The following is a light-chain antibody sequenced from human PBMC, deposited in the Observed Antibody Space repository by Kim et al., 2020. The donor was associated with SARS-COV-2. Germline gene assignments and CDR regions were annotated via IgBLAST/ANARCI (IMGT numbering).Light chain of an antibody. Sequence: ASVGDRVTITCRASQDIANSLAWYQQKPGKVPQVLIYAASTLQSGVPSRFSGSGSGTEFTLTIGSLQTEDVATYYSQKYNSAPWTFGPGTKVEIK. CDR3: QKYNSAPWT. CDR2: AAS. V-gene: IGKV1-27*01. CDR1: QDIANS. J-gene: IGKJ1*01.